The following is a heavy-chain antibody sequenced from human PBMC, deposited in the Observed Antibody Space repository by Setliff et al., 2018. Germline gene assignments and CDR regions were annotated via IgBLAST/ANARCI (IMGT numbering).Heavy chain of an antibody. CDR3: ARLSWDGLRYHGLDV. CDR1: GGSFNVYF. Sequence: SETLSLTCAVYGGSFNVYFWSWIRQPPGKGLECIGYIQKSGGTNYNPSLKSRVTISVDTSTNQFSLKLRSVTAADTAVYYCARLSWDGLRYHGLDVWGQGTTGTVS. V-gene: IGHV4-59*01. CDR2: IQKSGGT. J-gene: IGHJ6*02. D-gene: IGHD3-10*01.